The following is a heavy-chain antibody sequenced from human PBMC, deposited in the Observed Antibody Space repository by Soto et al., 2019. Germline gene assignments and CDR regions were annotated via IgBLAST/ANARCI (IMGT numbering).Heavy chain of an antibody. Sequence: PGESLKISCKGSGYSFTSYCISWVRQMPGKGLEWMGRIDPSDSYTNYSPSFQGHVTISADKSISTAYLQWSSLKASDTAMYYGPRRHSRSSALDPWGQRTLITVSS. CDR1: GYSFTSYC. V-gene: IGHV5-10-1*01. D-gene: IGHD6-13*01. J-gene: IGHJ5*02. CDR2: IDPSDSYT. CDR3: PRRHSRSSALDP.